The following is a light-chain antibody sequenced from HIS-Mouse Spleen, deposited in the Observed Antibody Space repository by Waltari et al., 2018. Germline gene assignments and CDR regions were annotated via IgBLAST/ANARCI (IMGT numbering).Light chain of an antibody. Sequence: QSALTQPRSVSGSPGQSVTISCTGTSSDVGGYNYLSSYQQHPGKAPNLMIYDVSKRPSGVPDRFSGSKSGNTASLTISGLQAEDEADYYCCSYAGSYTWVFGGGTKLTVL. CDR3: CSYAGSYTWV. J-gene: IGLJ3*02. CDR2: DVS. V-gene: IGLV2-11*01. CDR1: SSDVGGYNY.